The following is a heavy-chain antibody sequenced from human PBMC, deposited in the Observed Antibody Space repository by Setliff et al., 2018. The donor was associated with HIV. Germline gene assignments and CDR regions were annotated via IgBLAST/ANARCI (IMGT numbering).Heavy chain of an antibody. CDR3: AIGGFCTTPASCFRILDF. CDR2: IDHSGAT. J-gene: IGHJ4*02. Sequence: SETLSLTCAVYGGSFSGYYWSWIRQSPERGLEWIGEIDHSGATNYNPSLWGRVAISVDKSKNQFSLQLTSVTAADAAVYFCAIGGFCTTPASCFRILDFWGQGTRVTVSS. D-gene: IGHD2-15*01. CDR1: GGSFSGYY. V-gene: IGHV4-34*01.